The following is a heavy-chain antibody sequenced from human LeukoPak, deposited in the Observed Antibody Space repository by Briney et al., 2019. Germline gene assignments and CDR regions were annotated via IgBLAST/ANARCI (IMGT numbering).Heavy chain of an antibody. J-gene: IGHJ4*02. D-gene: IGHD3-16*02. CDR3: AREGRSYDYVWGTYRSSFDY. V-gene: IGHV3-74*01. Sequence: PGGSLRVSCAASGFTFSSYWMHWVRQAPGNGLVWVSRINSDGSSTSYADSVKGRFTISRDNAKNTLYLQMNSLRAEDTAVYYCAREGRSYDYVWGTYRSSFDYWGQGTLVTVSS. CDR2: INSDGSST. CDR1: GFTFSSYW.